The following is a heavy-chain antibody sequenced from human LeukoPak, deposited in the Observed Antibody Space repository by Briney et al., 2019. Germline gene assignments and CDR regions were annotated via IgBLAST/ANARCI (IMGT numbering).Heavy chain of an antibody. J-gene: IGHJ4*02. Sequence: SVKVSCKASGGTFSSYAISWVRQAPGQGLEWMGRIIPIFGTANYAQKFQGRVTITTDESTSTAYMELSSLRSEDTAVNYCVTYGYYYDSSGYYYRFDYWGQGTLVTVSS. D-gene: IGHD3-22*01. CDR2: IIPIFGTA. CDR3: VTYGYYYDSSGYYYRFDY. V-gene: IGHV1-69*05. CDR1: GGTFSSYA.